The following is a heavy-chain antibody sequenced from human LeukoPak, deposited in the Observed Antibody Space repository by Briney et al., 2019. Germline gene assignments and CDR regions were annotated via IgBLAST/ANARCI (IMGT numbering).Heavy chain of an antibody. CDR3: AKPGEPSNYYFGY. J-gene: IGHJ4*02. CDR2: VRVNGRST. D-gene: IGHD1-14*01. CDR1: GFTFSTYD. Sequence: QSGGSLRLSCTASGFTFSTYDMNWVRQAPGKGLEWVSTVRVNGRSTYYADSVKGRFTISRDNSKNTLFLQMNSLRAEDTALYYCAKPGEPSNYYFGYWGQGALVTVSS. V-gene: IGHV3-23*01.